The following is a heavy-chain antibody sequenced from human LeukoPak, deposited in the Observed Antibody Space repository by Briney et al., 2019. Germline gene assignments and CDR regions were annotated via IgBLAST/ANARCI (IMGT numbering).Heavy chain of an antibody. CDR2: ISAYNGNT. CDR3: ARVPPTTYGGNSKWFDR. D-gene: IGHD4-23*01. J-gene: IGHJ5*02. V-gene: IGHV1-18*01. Sequence: ASVKVSCKASGYTFTSYGISWVRQAPGQGLEWMGWISAYNGNTNYAQKLQGRVTMTTDTSTSTAYMELRSLRSDDTAVYYCARVPPTTYGGNSKWFDRWGQGTLVTVSS. CDR1: GYTFTSYG.